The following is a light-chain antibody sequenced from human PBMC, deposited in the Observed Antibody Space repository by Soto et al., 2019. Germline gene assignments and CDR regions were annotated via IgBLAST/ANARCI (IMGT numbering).Light chain of an antibody. CDR1: TNDVGGYNY. Sequence: QSALTQPASVSGSPGQSITISCTGTTNDVGGYNYVSWYQHHPGKAPKLMIYAVSNRPSGVSNRFSGSKSGNTASLTISGLQAEDEADYFCSSYATSSTVVFGGGTKVTVL. CDR2: AVS. CDR3: SSYATSSTVV. V-gene: IGLV2-14*03. J-gene: IGLJ3*02.